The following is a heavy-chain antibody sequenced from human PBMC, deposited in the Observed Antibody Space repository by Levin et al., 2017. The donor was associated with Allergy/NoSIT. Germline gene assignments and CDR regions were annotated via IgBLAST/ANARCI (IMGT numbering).Heavy chain of an antibody. CDR3: ARGAGVGSAKFYFDS. CDR2: IHYTGST. D-gene: IGHD2-15*01. J-gene: IGHJ4*02. CDR1: GGSISSSY. Sequence: SETLSLTCTVSGGSISSSYWSWIRQPPGKGLEWIGYIHYTGSTNYNPSLKSRVTTSLDTSKSQFSLKLTSVTAADTAVYFCARGAGVGSAKFYFDSWGQGTLVTVSS. V-gene: IGHV4-59*12.